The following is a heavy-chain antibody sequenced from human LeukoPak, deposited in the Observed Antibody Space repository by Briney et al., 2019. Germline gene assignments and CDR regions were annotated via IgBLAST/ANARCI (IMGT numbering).Heavy chain of an antibody. CDR2: TYYRSQWYT. D-gene: IGHD1-26*01. V-gene: IGHV6-1*01. CDR3: ARDGWVAFDY. Sequence: SQALSLTCAISGDSVSTNTAAWNWIRQSPSRGLEWLGRTYYRSQWYTDYAVSVKSRITINPDTSRNQFSLQLNSVTPEDTAVHFCARDGWVAFDYWGQGTLVTVSS. CDR1: GDSVSTNTAA. J-gene: IGHJ4*02.